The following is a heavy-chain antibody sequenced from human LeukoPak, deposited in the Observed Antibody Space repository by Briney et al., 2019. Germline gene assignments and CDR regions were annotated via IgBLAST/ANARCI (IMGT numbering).Heavy chain of an antibody. CDR1: GFTFSSYA. CDR2: ISGSRNNT. Sequence: GGSLRLSCAASGFTFSSYAMAWVRQAPGKGLEWVSAISGSRNNTYYADSVKGQFTISRDNSKNTLYLQMNSLRADDTAVYYCAKWGCSGGSCYPFDYWGQGTLVTVSS. J-gene: IGHJ4*02. V-gene: IGHV3-23*01. CDR3: AKWGCSGGSCYPFDY. D-gene: IGHD2-15*01.